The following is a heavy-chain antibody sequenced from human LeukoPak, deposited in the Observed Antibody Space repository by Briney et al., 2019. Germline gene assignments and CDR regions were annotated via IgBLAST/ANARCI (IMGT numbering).Heavy chain of an antibody. V-gene: IGHV4-39*07. Sequence: SETLSLTCTVSGGSISSSSYYWGWIRQPPGKGLEWIGSIYHSGSTNYNPSLKSRVTISVDKSKNQFSLKLSSVTAADTAVYYCARAKGKVGATDYWGQGTLVTVSS. D-gene: IGHD1-26*01. J-gene: IGHJ4*02. CDR1: GGSISSSSYY. CDR3: ARAKGKVGATDY. CDR2: IYHSGST.